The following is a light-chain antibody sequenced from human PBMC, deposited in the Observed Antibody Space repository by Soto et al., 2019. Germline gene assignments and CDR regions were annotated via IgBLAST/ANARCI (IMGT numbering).Light chain of an antibody. CDR2: AAY. Sequence: DIQMTQSPSSLSASVGDRVTITCRASQGIGNYLAWYQQNPGEVPRLLIYAAYTLQSGVPSRFSGSGSGTDVTLTISSLQPADGATYYCQEYNSAPWTFGQGTKVEVK. CDR3: QEYNSAPWT. V-gene: IGKV1-27*01. CDR1: QGIGNY. J-gene: IGKJ1*01.